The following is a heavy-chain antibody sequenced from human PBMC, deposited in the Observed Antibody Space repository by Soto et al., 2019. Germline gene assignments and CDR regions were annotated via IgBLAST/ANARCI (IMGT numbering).Heavy chain of an antibody. CDR1: FYSIIILFYY. CDR3: ASRERDDFGEKPMSYYYYYGMDV. Sequence: SYTLSLTFTFSFYSIIILFYYLILILHHPFNLLEWSGYIYYSGSTYYNPSLKSRVTISVDTSKNQLSVKLSSVTAADTAVYYCASRERDDFGEKPMSYYYYYGMDVWGQGTTVTVSS. CDR2: IYYSGST. J-gene: IGHJ6*02. V-gene: IGHV4-31*03. D-gene: IGHD4-17*01.